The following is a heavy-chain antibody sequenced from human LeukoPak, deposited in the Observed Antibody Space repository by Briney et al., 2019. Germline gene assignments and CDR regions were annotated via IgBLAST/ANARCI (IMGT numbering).Heavy chain of an antibody. CDR3: ARAIGGVVPAAYDY. Sequence: PGGSLRLSCAASGFTFSGYGMNWVRRAPGKGLEWVSNISSSSDAIYYADSVKGRFTISRDNAKNSLYMQMNSLRAEDTAVYYCARAIGGVVPAAYDYWGQGTLVTVSS. J-gene: IGHJ4*02. CDR2: ISSSSDAI. CDR1: GFTFSGYG. V-gene: IGHV3-48*04. D-gene: IGHD2-2*01.